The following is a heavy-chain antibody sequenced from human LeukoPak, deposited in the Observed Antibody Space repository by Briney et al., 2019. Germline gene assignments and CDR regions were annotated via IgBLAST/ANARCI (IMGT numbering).Heavy chain of an antibody. J-gene: IGHJ5*02. CDR3: ARGGRLTGTTGLLDH. CDR2: INHSGST. Sequence: PSETLSLTCAVYGGSFSGYYWSWIRQPPGKGLEWIGEINHSGSTNYNPSLKSRVTISVDTSKNQFSLKLSSVTAADTAVYYCARGGRLTGTTGLLDHWGQGTLVTVSS. CDR1: GGSFSGYY. D-gene: IGHD1-7*01. V-gene: IGHV4-34*01.